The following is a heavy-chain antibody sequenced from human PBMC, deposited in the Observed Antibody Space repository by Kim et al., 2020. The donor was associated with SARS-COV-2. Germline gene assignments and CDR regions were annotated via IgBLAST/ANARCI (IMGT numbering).Heavy chain of an antibody. CDR2: IYYSGST. D-gene: IGHD3-10*01. Sequence: SETLSLTCTVSGGSISSSSYYWGWIRQPPGKGLEWIGSIYYSGSTYYNPSLKSRVTISVDTSKNQFSLKLSSVTAADTAVYYCARHVVYYGSGSYYNPYYYYYGMDVWGQGTTVTVSS. J-gene: IGHJ6*02. CDR1: GGSISSSSYY. CDR3: ARHVVYYGSGSYYNPYYYYYGMDV. V-gene: IGHV4-39*01.